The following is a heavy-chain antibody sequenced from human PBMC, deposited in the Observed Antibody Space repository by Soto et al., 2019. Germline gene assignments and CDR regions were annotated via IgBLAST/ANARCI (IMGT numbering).Heavy chain of an antibody. J-gene: IGHJ4*02. V-gene: IGHV3-23*01. CDR1: GFTFSSYA. D-gene: IGHD1-26*01. Sequence: EVQLLESGGGLVQPGGSLRLSCAASGFTFSSYAMRWVRQAPVKGLEWVSAISGSGDSTYYADSVKGRFTISRDNSKNTLYLQMNRLRAEDTAVYYCARRGSGSDSDYWGQGTLVTVS. CDR3: ARRGSGSDSDY. CDR2: ISGSGDST.